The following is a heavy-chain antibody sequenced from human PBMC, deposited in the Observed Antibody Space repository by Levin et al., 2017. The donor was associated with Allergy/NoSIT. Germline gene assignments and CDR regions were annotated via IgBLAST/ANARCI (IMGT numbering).Heavy chain of an antibody. D-gene: IGHD1-1*01. CDR2: IRTKGYSRAT. J-gene: IGHJ4*02. CDR1: GFTFSDHY. V-gene: IGHV3-72*01. CDR3: LNMGRNYQPDY. Sequence: GESLKISCAVSGFTFSDHYMDWVRQAPGKGLEWVGRIRTKGYSRATEYVASVTGRFTISRDDSSNSLYLQMNSLKVEDTAVYYCLNMGRNYQPDYWGRGTLVTVSS.